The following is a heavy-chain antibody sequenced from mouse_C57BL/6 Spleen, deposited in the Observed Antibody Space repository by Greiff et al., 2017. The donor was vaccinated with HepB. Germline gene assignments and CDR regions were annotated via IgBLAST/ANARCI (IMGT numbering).Heavy chain of an antibody. CDR3: AKALYYDYDRGDYFDY. D-gene: IGHD2-4*01. CDR2: INPSTGGT. J-gene: IGHJ2*01. CDR1: GYSFTGYY. V-gene: IGHV1-42*01. Sequence: VQLQQSGPELVKPGASVKISCKASGYSFTGYYMNWLKQSPEKSLEWIGEINPSTGGTTYNQKFKAKATLTVDKSSSTAYMQLKSLTSEDSAVYYCAKALYYDYDRGDYFDYWGQGTTLTVSS.